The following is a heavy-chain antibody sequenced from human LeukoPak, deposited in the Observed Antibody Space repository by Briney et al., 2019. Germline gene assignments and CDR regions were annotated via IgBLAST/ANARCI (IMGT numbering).Heavy chain of an antibody. CDR2: IGISSGNT. J-gene: IGHJ4*02. CDR3: ARDHNYAFDN. V-gene: IGHV3-48*04. Sequence: PGGSLRLSCTASGFPFSDYSMNWVRQAPGKGLEWISYIGISSGNTKYADSVEGRFTISADNARNSLYLQMNSLRVEDTAVYYCARDHNYAFDNWGQGTLVSVSS. CDR1: GFPFSDYS. D-gene: IGHD1-1*01.